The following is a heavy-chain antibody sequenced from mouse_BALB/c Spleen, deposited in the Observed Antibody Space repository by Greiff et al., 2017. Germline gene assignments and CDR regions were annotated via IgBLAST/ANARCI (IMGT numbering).Heavy chain of an antibody. CDR1: GYTFTSYW. CDR2: INPSTGYT. J-gene: IGHJ2*01. CDR3: ARYGNYDY. Sequence: VQLQQSGAELAKPGASVKMSCKASGYTFTSYWMHWVKQRPGQGLEWIGYINPSTGYTEYNQKFKDKATLTADKSSSTAYMQLSSLTSEDSTVYYCARYGNYDYWGQGTTLTVSS. D-gene: IGHD2-1*01. V-gene: IGHV1-7*01.